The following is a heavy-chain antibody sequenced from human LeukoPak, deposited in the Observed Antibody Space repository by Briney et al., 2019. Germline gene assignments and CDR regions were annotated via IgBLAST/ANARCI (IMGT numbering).Heavy chain of an antibody. CDR3: ARERLDYGDYVDY. D-gene: IGHD4-17*01. Sequence: PGGSLRLSCAASGFTFSSYWMSWVSQAPGKGLEWVANIKQDGGEKYYVDSVKGRFTISRDNAKKSLYLQMNSLRAEDTAKYYCARERLDYGDYVDYWGQGTLVTVSS. CDR2: IKQDGGEK. V-gene: IGHV3-7*01. J-gene: IGHJ4*02. CDR1: GFTFSSYW.